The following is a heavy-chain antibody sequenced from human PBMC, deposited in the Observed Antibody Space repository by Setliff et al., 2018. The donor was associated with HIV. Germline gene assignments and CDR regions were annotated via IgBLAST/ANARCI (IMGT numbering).Heavy chain of an antibody. V-gene: IGHV4-39*02. D-gene: IGHD3-3*01. Sequence: SETLSLTCTVSGASVSTTGYYWGRLRQSPGKGLQWIGTTFYSGSTYYNPSLKSRVTISLDTSNNDFSLTLTSVTAADTALYFCATYLSDNYLDGAFDIWGRGTMVTVSS. J-gene: IGHJ3*02. CDR3: ATYLSDNYLDGAFDI. CDR2: TFYSGST. CDR1: GASVSTTGYY.